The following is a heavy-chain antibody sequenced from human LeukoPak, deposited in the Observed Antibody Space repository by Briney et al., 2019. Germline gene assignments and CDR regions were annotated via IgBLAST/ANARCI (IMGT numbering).Heavy chain of an antibody. CDR3: AATIYGDYGLGIDY. Sequence: GASVKVSCKASGFTFTSSAMQWVRQARGQRLEWIGWIVVGSGNTNYAQKFQERVTITRDMSTSTAYMELSSLRSEDTAVYYCAATIYGDYGLGIDYWGQGTLVTVSS. CDR1: GFTFTSSA. CDR2: IVVGSGNT. J-gene: IGHJ4*02. V-gene: IGHV1-58*02. D-gene: IGHD4-17*01.